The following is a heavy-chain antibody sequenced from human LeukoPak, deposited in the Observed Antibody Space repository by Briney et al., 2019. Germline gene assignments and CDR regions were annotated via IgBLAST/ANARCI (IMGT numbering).Heavy chain of an antibody. J-gene: IGHJ4*02. CDR2: IREDGSSK. V-gene: IGHV3-7*04. D-gene: IGHD3-10*01. Sequence: GGSLRLSCAASEFTFSAYWMSWVRQAPGKGLEWVANIREDGSSKYYVDSVKGRFTISRDNAKNSLYLQMNSLRTGDTAVYYSARDYYGYGDYWGQGTLVTVSS. CDR1: EFTFSAYW. CDR3: ARDYYGYGDY.